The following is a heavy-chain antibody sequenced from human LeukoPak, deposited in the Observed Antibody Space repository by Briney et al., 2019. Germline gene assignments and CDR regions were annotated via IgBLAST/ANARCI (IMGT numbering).Heavy chain of an antibody. CDR1: GGSIRSSSYY. CDR2: IYYSGST. D-gene: IGHD3-22*01. J-gene: IGHJ4*02. Sequence: PSETLSLTCTVSGGSIRSSSYYWAWLRQPPGKGLEWIGNIYYSGSTYYNPSLKSRVTISVDTSKNQFSLKLSSVTAADTAVYFCAISTYYYDSSGIFWGQGTLVTVSS. CDR3: AISTYYYDSSGIF. V-gene: IGHV4-39*01.